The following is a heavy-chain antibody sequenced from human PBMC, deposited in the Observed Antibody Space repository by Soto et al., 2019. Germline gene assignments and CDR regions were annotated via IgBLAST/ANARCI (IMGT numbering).Heavy chain of an antibody. Sequence: GGSLRLSCAASGFTFSSYAMHWVRQAPGKGLEWVAVISYDGSNKYYADSVKGRFTISRDNSKNTLYLQMNSLRAEDTAVYYCARGLPAAMISYYYYGMDVWGQGTTVTVSS. CDR2: ISYDGSNK. V-gene: IGHV3-30-3*01. CDR1: GFTFSSYA. CDR3: ARGLPAAMISYYYYGMDV. D-gene: IGHD2-2*01. J-gene: IGHJ6*02.